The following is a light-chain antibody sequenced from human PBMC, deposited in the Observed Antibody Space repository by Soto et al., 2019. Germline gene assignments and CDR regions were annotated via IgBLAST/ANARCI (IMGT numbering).Light chain of an antibody. CDR1: QRVSSN. J-gene: IGKJ4*01. V-gene: IGKV3-15*01. CDR3: HQYNDLLALT. Sequence: EIVMTQSPVTLSLSPGERATLSCRASQRVSSNLAWYQQKPGQAPRLLIYDASTRATGIPARFSGSGSGTEFTLTISSLQSEDLAVYFCHQYNDLLALTFGGGTKVEIK. CDR2: DAS.